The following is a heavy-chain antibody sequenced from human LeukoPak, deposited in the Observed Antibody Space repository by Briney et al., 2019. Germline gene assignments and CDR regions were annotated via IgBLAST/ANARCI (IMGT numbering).Heavy chain of an antibody. CDR2: IRSKAYGGTT. CDR3: TRVKWSGELFHDY. J-gene: IGHJ4*02. D-gene: IGHD3-10*01. Sequence: PGGSLRLSCTASGFSFGDYAMSWVSQAPGKGLEWVGFIRSKAYGGTTEYAASVKGRFTISRDDSKSIAYLQMNSLKTEDTAVYYCTRVKWSGELFHDYWGQGTLVTVSS. V-gene: IGHV3-49*04. CDR1: GFSFGDYA.